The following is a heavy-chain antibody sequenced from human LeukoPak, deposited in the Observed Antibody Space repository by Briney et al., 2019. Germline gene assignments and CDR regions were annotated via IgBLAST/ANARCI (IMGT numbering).Heavy chain of an antibody. CDR2: FYYSGSK. CDR3: ARTAENSSGYYVYYFGY. J-gene: IGHJ4*02. CDR1: GGSISSSSYY. V-gene: IGHV4-39*01. D-gene: IGHD3-22*01. Sequence: SETLSLTCTVSGGSISSSSYYCGWIRQPPGKGLEWIGSFYYSGSKYYKPSLKSRVTISVDTSKNQFSLKLSSVTAADTAVYYCARTAENSSGYYVYYFGYWGQGTLVTVSS.